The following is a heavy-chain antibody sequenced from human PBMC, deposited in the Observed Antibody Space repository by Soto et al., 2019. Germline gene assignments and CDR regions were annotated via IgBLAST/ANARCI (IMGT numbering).Heavy chain of an antibody. Sequence: SETLSLTCAVYGGSFSGYYWSWIRQPPGKGLEWIGEINHSGSTNYNPSLKSRVTISVDTSKNQFSLKLSSVTAADTAVYYCARVVSGDIVVVVAATPGLKYNWFDPWGQGTLVTVSS. CDR1: GGSFSGYY. CDR2: INHSGST. J-gene: IGHJ5*02. D-gene: IGHD2-15*01. V-gene: IGHV4-34*01. CDR3: ARVVSGDIVVVVAATPGLKYNWFDP.